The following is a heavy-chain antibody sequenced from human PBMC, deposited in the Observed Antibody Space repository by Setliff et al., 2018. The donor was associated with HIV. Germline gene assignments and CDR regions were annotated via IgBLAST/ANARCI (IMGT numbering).Heavy chain of an antibody. J-gene: IGHJ6*02. CDR2: ISGSGGNT. Sequence: GGSLRLSCAASDFTFTSYLMSWVRQAPGLGLEWVSSISGSGGNTHYADSVKGRFTISRDNSKNTMYLQMNSLRAADTAVYYCARGRYYGFDVWGQGTTVTSP. V-gene: IGHV3-23*01. CDR1: DFTFTSYL. CDR3: ARGRYYGFDV.